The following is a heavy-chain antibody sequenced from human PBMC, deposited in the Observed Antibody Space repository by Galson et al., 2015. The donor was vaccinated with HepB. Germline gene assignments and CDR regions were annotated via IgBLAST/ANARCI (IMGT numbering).Heavy chain of an antibody. V-gene: IGHV1-46*01. D-gene: IGHD3-3*01. J-gene: IGHJ6*02. Sequence: SVKVSCKASGYTFTSYYMHWVRQAPGQGLEWMGIINPSGGSTSYAQKFQGRVTMTRDTSTSTVYMELSSLRSEDTAVYYCARARPDYDFWSGLRYYYYGMDVWGQGTTVTVSS. CDR1: GYTFTSYY. CDR3: ARARPDYDFWSGLRYYYYGMDV. CDR2: INPSGGST.